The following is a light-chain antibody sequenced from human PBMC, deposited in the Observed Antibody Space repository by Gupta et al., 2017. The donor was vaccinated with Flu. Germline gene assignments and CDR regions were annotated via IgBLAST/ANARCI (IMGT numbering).Light chain of an antibody. CDR1: SSDVGGYNY. Sequence: QSALTQPRSVSGSPGQSVAISCTGTSSDVGGYNYVSWYQQHPGKAPKLMIYDVSQRPSGVPDRFSGSKSGNPASLTISGLQAEDEGDYYCCSYAGSSTLVFGGGTKLTVL. CDR2: DVS. V-gene: IGLV2-11*01. CDR3: CSYAGSSTLV. J-gene: IGLJ2*01.